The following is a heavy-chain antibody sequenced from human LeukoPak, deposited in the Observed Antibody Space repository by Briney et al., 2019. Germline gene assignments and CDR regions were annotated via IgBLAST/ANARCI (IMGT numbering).Heavy chain of an antibody. Sequence: SETLSLTCTVSGGSMSSYYWSWIRQPPGKGLEWIGYIYYSGSTNYNLSLKRRVAIPIDTSKNQFSLNLTSVTAADTAVYYCARGASSGWYAAFDIWGQGTMVTVSS. CDR2: IYYSGST. J-gene: IGHJ3*02. CDR1: GGSMSSYY. V-gene: IGHV4-59*01. D-gene: IGHD6-19*01. CDR3: ARGASSGWYAAFDI.